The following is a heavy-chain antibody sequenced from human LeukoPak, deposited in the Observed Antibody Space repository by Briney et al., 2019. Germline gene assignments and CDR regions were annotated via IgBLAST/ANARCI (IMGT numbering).Heavy chain of an antibody. D-gene: IGHD3-10*01. CDR1: GDSITNGPYY. J-gene: IGHJ6*02. Sequence: KSSETLSLTCTVSGDSITNGPYYWTWIRQHPGTGLEWIGYIYYGGHTYYNPSLKSRLTTSVDTSKNQFSLNLSSVTAADTAVYFCARGTYDSYGMDVWGQGTTVTVSS. CDR3: ARGTYDSYGMDV. CDR2: IYYGGHT. V-gene: IGHV4-31*03.